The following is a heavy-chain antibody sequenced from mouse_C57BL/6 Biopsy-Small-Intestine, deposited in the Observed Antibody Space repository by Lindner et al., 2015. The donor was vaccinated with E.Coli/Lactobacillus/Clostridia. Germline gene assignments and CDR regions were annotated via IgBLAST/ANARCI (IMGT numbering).Heavy chain of an antibody. V-gene: IGHV1-39*01. J-gene: IGHJ4*01. CDR2: INPYFGST. CDR1: GYSFTGYN. Sequence: VQLQESGAELVKPGASVKISCKASGYSFTGYNMNWVKQSHGRSLEWIGNINPYFGSTTYNQKFKGKATLTVNKSSSTAYMQLNSLTSEDSAVYYCARSEDGSFHAMDYWGQGTSVTVSS. D-gene: IGHD2-3*01. CDR3: ARSEDGSFHAMDY.